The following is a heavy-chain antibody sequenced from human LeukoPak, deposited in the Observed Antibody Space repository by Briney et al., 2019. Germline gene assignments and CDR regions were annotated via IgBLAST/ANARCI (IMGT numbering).Heavy chain of an antibody. J-gene: IGHJ4*02. D-gene: IGHD6-19*01. CDR3: ARASHSSGWYLRY. CDR2: INHSGST. Sequence: SETLSLTCAVYGGSFSGYYWSWIRQPPGKGLEWIGEINHSGSTNYNPSLKSRVTISVDTSKNQFSLKLSSVTAADTAVYYCARASHSSGWYLRYWGQGTLVTVSS. CDR1: GGSFSGYY. V-gene: IGHV4-34*01.